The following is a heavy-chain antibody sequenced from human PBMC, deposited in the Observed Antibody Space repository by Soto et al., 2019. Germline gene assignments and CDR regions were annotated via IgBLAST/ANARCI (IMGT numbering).Heavy chain of an antibody. V-gene: IGHV3-66*01. Sequence: EVQLVESGGGLVKPGGSLRLSCAVSGLTVTGNYMTWVRQAPGKGLEWVSVIYSGGTTYYADSVKGRFTISRDKSKNTLHLQMNSPRAEDTAVYYCARTLYSSGWYSILDVWGQGTTVTVSS. CDR2: IYSGGTT. J-gene: IGHJ6*02. D-gene: IGHD6-19*01. CDR1: GLTVTGNY. CDR3: ARTLYSSGWYSILDV.